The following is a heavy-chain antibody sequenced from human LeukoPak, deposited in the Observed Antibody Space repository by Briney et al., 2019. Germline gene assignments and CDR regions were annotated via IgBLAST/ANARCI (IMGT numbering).Heavy chain of an antibody. J-gene: IGHJ4*02. CDR2: IDPSDSYT. CDR1: GYSFTSYW. V-gene: IGHV5-10-1*01. D-gene: IGHD1-26*01. CDR3: ARHLVGATRNFDY. Sequence: GESLKISCKASGYSFTSYWISWVRQMPGKGLDWMGRIDPSDSYTNYSPSFQGHVTISADRSISTAYLRWSSLKASDTAMYYCARHLVGATRNFDYWGQGTLVTVSS.